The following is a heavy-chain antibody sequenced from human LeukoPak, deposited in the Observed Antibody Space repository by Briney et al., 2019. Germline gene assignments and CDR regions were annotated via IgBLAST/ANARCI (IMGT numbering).Heavy chain of an antibody. D-gene: IGHD2-15*01. Sequence: PGGSLRLSCGASGFTFSTYWMSWVRQAPGKGLEWVANIKQDGSEKYYVDSVKGRFTISRDNAKNSLYLQMNSLRAEDTAVYYCARAPPWYDAFDIWGQGTMVTVSS. CDR2: IKQDGSEK. CDR3: ARAPPWYDAFDI. V-gene: IGHV3-7*01. J-gene: IGHJ3*02. CDR1: GFTFSTYW.